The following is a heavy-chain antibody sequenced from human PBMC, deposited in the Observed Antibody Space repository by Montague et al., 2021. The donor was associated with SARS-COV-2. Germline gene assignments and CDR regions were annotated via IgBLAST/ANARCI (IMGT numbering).Heavy chain of an antibody. V-gene: IGHV2-5*01. D-gene: IGHD3-3*01. Sequence: PALVKPTKTLTLTCTFSGFSLSTSGVGVGWIRQPPGKALEWLALIYWNDDKRYSPSLKSRLTITKDTSKNQVVLTMTNMDPVDTATYYCAHRRIRVTIFGVVTNPYYYYGMDIWGQGTTVTVSS. J-gene: IGHJ6*02. CDR2: IYWNDDK. CDR1: GFSLSTSGVG. CDR3: AHRRIRVTIFGVVTNPYYYYGMDI.